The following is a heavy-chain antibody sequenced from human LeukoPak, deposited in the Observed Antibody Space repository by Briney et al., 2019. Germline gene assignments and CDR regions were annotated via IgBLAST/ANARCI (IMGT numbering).Heavy chain of an antibody. CDR2: IYYSGST. V-gene: IGHV4-39*07. CDR3: ARDGGSGWSDY. J-gene: IGHJ4*02. D-gene: IGHD6-19*01. CDR1: GGSISSSSYY. Sequence: PSETLSLTCTVSGGSISSSSYYWGWIRQPPGKGLEWIGSIYYSGSTYYNPSLKSRVTISVDTSKNQFSLKLSSVTAADTAVYYCARDGGSGWSDYWGQGTLVTVSS.